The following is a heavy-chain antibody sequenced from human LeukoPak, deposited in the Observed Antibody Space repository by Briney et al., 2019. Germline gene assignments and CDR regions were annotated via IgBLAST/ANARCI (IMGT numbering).Heavy chain of an antibody. CDR2: IYSDGRE. CDR1: GFTVSNNY. J-gene: IGHJ4*02. D-gene: IGHD3-22*01. V-gene: IGHV3-53*01. Sequence: PGGSLRLSCAASGFTVSNNYMSWVRQAPGKGLEWVSVIYSDGREYYADSVKGRFTISRDNSKNTLYLQMNSPRAEDTAVYYCASQDSSGIDYWGQGTLVTVSS. CDR3: ASQDSSGIDY.